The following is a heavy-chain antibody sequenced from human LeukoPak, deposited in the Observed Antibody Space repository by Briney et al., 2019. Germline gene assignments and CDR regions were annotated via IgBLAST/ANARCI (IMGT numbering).Heavy chain of an antibody. J-gene: IGHJ6*02. V-gene: IGHV4-30-4*01. Sequence: SQTLSLTCTVSGGSISSGDYYWSWIRQPPGKGLEWIGYIYYSGSTNYNPSLKSRVTISVDTSKNQFSLKLSSVTAADTAVYYCARDRPIAAAAMDVWGQGTTVTVSS. CDR2: IYYSGST. D-gene: IGHD6-13*01. CDR3: ARDRPIAAAAMDV. CDR1: GGSISSGDYY.